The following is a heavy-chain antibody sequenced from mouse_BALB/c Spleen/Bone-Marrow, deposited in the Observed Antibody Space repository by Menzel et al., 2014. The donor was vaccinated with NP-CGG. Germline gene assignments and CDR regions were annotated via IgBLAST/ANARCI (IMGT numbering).Heavy chain of an antibody. V-gene: IGHV1-4*01. CDR3: ARGGTRYYFDY. CDR1: GCTFTYYT. D-gene: IGHD3-3*01. CDR2: INPSSGSA. J-gene: IGHJ2*01. Sequence: QVQLKQSGAEVARPGASVKMSCKASGCTFTYYTMQWVKQRTGQGLEWIGYINPSSGSANYNQNFKDKATLTADKSSSTAYMQLTSLTSEDSAVYYCARGGTRYYFDYWGQGTTLTVSS.